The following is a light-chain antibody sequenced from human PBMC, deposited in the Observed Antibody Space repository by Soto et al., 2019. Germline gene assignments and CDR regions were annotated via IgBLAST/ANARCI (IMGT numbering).Light chain of an antibody. V-gene: IGLV2-14*01. CDR1: SSDVGTYNY. CDR2: DVS. Sequence: QSALTQPASVSGSPGQSITISCTGTSSDVGTYNYVSWYQQHPGKAPKLIIYDVSTRPSGLSNRFSGSKSGNTASLTISGLQAEDEADYFCSSYAGSYTYVFGTGTKVTVL. CDR3: SSYAGSYTYV. J-gene: IGLJ1*01.